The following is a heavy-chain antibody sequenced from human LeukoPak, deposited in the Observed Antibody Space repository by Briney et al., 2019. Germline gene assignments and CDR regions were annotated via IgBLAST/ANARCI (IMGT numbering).Heavy chain of an antibody. CDR3: ARGGIRGVIPYYYYLDV. V-gene: IGHV4-39*07. Sequence: SETLSLTCSVSGDSITGYYWGWIRQPPGKGLEWIGNIYYTGNTYYNSSLKSRVTISLDTSKNQFSLNLSSVTAADTAIYYCARGGIRGVIPYYYYLDVWGKGTTVTVSS. J-gene: IGHJ6*03. CDR2: IYYTGNT. D-gene: IGHD3-10*01. CDR1: GDSITGYY.